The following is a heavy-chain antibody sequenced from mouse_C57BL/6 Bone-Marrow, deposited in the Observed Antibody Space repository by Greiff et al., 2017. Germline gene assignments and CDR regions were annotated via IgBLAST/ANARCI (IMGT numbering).Heavy chain of an antibody. V-gene: IGHV5-17*01. CDR1: GFTFSDYG. D-gene: IGHD2-3*01. Sequence: DVMLVESGGGLVKPGGSLKLSCAASGFTFSDYGMHWVRQAPEKGLEWVAYISSGSSTIYYADTVKGRFTISRDNAKNTLFLQMTSLRSEDTAMYYCARPDGPSWFAYWGQGTLVTVSA. J-gene: IGHJ3*01. CDR2: ISSGSSTI. CDR3: ARPDGPSWFAY.